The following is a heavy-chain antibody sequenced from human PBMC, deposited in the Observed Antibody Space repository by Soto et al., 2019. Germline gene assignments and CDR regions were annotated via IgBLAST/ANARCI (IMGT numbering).Heavy chain of an antibody. D-gene: IGHD3-3*02. CDR1: GYSISSSNSH. V-gene: IGHV4-39*01. CDR3: VRYDRINMKPYSPEGFHI. Sequence: XETLSLTCTVSGYSISSSNSHWGWTRQPPGKGLEYIGSVYYGGAIFYSGNIYYNPSLKGRVTISVDTSKNQFSLRLSSVTAADTGVYYCVRYDRINMKPYSPEGFHIWGQGTMVTVSS. J-gene: IGHJ3*02. CDR2: VYYGGAIFYSGNI.